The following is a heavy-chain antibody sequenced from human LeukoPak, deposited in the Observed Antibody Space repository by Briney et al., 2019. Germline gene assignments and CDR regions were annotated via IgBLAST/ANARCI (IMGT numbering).Heavy chain of an antibody. CDR3: AKVGLSRNIVAFDY. J-gene: IGHJ4*02. D-gene: IGHD5-12*01. CDR1: GFTFYSYW. V-gene: IGHV3-7*01. Sequence: GGSLRLSCAASGFTFYSYWMSWVRQAPGKGLECVANIKQDGSEKYYVDSVKGRFTISRDNAKNSLYLQMNSLRAEDTAVYYCAKVGLSRNIVAFDYWGQGTLVTVSS. CDR2: IKQDGSEK.